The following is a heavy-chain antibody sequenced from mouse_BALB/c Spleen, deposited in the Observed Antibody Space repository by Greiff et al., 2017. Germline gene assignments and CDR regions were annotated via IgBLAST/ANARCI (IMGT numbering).Heavy chain of an antibody. D-gene: IGHD4-1*01. V-gene: IGHV1-4*02. CDR1: GYTFTSYT. J-gene: IGHJ2*01. CDR3: AREVANWDGDY. Sequence: QVQLKESAAELARPGASVKMSCKASGYTFTSYTMHWVKQRPGQGLEWIGYINPSSGYTEYNQKFKDKTTLTADKSSSTAYMQLSSLTSEDSAVYYCAREVANWDGDYWGQGTTLTVSS. CDR2: INPSSGYT.